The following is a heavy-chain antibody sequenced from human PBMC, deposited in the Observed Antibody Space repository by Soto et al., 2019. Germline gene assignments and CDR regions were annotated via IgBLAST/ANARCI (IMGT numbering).Heavy chain of an antibody. D-gene: IGHD3-16*01. V-gene: IGHV1-69*13. CDR2: IIPIFGTT. CDR1: GGTFSSYT. J-gene: IGHJ5*01. Sequence: SVKVSCKASGGTFSSYTINWVRQAPGQGLEWMGGIIPIFGTTNYAKKFQGRVTITADESTSTAYMELSSLRSEDTAVYYCAKLRSAGKNRFLETFRPLGQGTL. CDR3: AKLRSAGKNRFLETFRP.